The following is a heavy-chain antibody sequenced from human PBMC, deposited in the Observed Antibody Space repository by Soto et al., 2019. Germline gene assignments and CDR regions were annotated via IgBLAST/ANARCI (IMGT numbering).Heavy chain of an antibody. J-gene: IGHJ5*02. CDR2: IIPIFGTA. CDR3: FFMVRGRHWLDP. V-gene: IGHV1-69*13. CDR1: GGTFSSYA. D-gene: IGHD3-10*01. Sequence: SVKVSCKASGGTFSSYAISWVRQAPGQGLEWMGGIIPIFGTANYAQKFQGRVTITADESTSTAYMELSSLRSEDTAVYYCFFMVRGRHWLDPWGQGTLVTVSS.